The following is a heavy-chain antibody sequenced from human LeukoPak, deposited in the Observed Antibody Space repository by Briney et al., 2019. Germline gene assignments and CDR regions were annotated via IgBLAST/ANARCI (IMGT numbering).Heavy chain of an antibody. Sequence: SVKVSCKASGGTFSSYAISWVRQAPGQGLGWMGGIIPIFGTANYAQKFQGRVTITADESTSTAYMELSSLRSEDTAVYYCARGRGREGWLQLLSHDAFDIWGQGTMVTVSS. CDR2: IIPIFGTA. D-gene: IGHD5-24*01. CDR3: ARGRGREGWLQLLSHDAFDI. CDR1: GGTFSSYA. V-gene: IGHV1-69*13. J-gene: IGHJ3*02.